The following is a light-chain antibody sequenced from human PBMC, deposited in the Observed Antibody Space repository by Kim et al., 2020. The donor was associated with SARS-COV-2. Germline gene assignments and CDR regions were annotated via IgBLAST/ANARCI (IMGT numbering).Light chain of an antibody. CDR1: QSVSSY. J-gene: IGKJ3*01. CDR2: STS. CDR3: QLRSNWPPLLT. V-gene: IGKV3-11*01. Sequence: PGERATLSCRASQSVSSYLAWYQQKPGQTPRLLIYSTSNRATGIPARFSGSGSGTDFTLTISSLEPEDFAVYYCQLRSNWPPLLTFGPGTKVDIK.